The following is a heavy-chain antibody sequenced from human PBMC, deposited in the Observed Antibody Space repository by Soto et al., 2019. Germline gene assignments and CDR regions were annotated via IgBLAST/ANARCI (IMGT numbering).Heavy chain of an antibody. Sequence: GGSLRLSCAASGFTFDDYAMHWVRQVPGKGPEWVSGISWNTGSIGYADSVKGRFTISRDNAKNSLYLEMVSLRAEDTGLYYCAKDRSFQLLSGACFDPWGQGTLVTVSS. D-gene: IGHD2-2*01. V-gene: IGHV3-9*01. CDR3: AKDRSFQLLSGACFDP. CDR2: ISWNTGSI. CDR1: GFTFDDYA. J-gene: IGHJ5*02.